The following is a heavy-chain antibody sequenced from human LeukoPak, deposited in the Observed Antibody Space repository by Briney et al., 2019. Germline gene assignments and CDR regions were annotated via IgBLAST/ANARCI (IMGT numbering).Heavy chain of an antibody. CDR2: IYTSGST. CDR1: GGSIGSYY. CDR3: ARGGWFDP. J-gene: IGHJ5*02. V-gene: IGHV4-4*09. Sequence: PSETLSLTCTVSGGSIGSYYWSWIRQPPGKGLEWIGYIYTSGSTNYNPSLKSRVTISVDTSKNQFSLKLSSVTAADTAVYYCARGGWFDPWGQGTLVTVSS. D-gene: IGHD3-16*01.